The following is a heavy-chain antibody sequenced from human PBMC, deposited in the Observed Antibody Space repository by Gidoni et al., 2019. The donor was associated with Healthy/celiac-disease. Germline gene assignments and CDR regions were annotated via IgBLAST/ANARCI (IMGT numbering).Heavy chain of an antibody. D-gene: IGHD3-10*01. CDR2: FDPADGAT. V-gene: IGHV1-24*01. Sequence: QGQLVQAGAEGKKPGASGKVSCKVSGYTLPELSMHWVRQAPVKGLEWMGGFDPADGATIYVQKFQVRVTMTEDTSTDTAYMELSSLRSEDTAVYYCATFPGRSGMTDYWGQGTLVTVSS. CDR1: GYTLPELS. J-gene: IGHJ4*02. CDR3: ATFPGRSGMTDY.